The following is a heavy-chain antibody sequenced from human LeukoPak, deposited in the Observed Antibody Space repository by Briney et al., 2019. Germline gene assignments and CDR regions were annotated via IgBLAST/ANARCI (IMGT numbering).Heavy chain of an antibody. CDR2: INAGNGNT. CDR1: GYTFTSYA. J-gene: IGHJ5*02. CDR3: ARGPSPRGVDWFDP. D-gene: IGHD2-15*01. Sequence: ASVKVSCKASGYTFTSYAMHWVRQAPGQRLEWMGWINAGNGNTKYSQKFQGRVTITRDTSASTAYMELSSLRSEDTAVYYCARGPSPRGVDWFDPWGQGTLVTVSS. V-gene: IGHV1-3*01.